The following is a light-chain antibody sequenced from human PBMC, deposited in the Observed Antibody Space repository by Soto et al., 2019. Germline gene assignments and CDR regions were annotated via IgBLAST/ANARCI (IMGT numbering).Light chain of an antibody. CDR3: QQYDKWPRT. CDR1: QSVSSSY. CDR2: GAS. Sequence: EIVLTQSPGTLSLSPGDRATLSCRASQSVSSSYLAWDQQKPGQAPRLLIYGASARATGIPDRFSGGGSGTEYTLTISSLQSEDFAVYYCQQYDKWPRTFGQGTKVDI. V-gene: IGKV3-20*01. J-gene: IGKJ1*01.